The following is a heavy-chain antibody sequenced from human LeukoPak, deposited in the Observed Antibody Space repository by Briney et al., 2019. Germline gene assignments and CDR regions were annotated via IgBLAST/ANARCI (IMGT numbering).Heavy chain of an antibody. Sequence: GGSLRLSCAASGFTFSSYAMHWVRQAPGKGLEWVAVISYDGSNKYYADSVKGRFTISRDNSKNTLYLQMNSLRAEDTAVYYCARDPDWNDGLDAFDIWCQGTMVTVSS. V-gene: IGHV3-30-3*01. J-gene: IGHJ3*02. D-gene: IGHD1-1*01. CDR2: ISYDGSNK. CDR3: ARDPDWNDGLDAFDI. CDR1: GFTFSSYA.